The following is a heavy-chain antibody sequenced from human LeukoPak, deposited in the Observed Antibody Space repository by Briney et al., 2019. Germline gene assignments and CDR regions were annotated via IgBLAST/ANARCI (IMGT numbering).Heavy chain of an antibody. CDR2: IYSGGST. V-gene: IGHV3-53*01. CDR3: ARGLGASRYYYYYMDV. J-gene: IGHJ6*03. CDR1: GFTVSSNY. Sequence: PGGSLRLSCAASGFTVSSNYMSWVRQAPGKGLEWVSVIYSGGSTYYADSVKGRFTISRDNSKNTLYLQMNSLRAEDTAVYYCARGLGASRYYYYYMDVWGKGTTVTVS. D-gene: IGHD6-13*01.